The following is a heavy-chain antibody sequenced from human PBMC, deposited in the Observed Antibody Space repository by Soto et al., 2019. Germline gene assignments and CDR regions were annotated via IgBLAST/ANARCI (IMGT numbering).Heavy chain of an antibody. CDR1: GFTVSNNY. D-gene: IGHD3-9*01. CDR2: IYARGTT. CDR3: ASERDTTGYILRY. Sequence: EVQLVESGGGLIQPGGSLRLSCAASGFTVSNNYMTWVRQAPGKGLEWVSIIYARGTTYYADSVKGRFTISRDNSDNTLYLHMNNMRTEDTAMDYCASERDTTGYILRYWGQGTLVTVSS. J-gene: IGHJ4*02. V-gene: IGHV3-53*01.